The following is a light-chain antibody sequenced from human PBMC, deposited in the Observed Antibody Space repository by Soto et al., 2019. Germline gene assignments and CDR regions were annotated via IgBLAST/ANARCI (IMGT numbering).Light chain of an antibody. Sequence: QSALTQPAYVSGSPGQSITISCTGTSSDVGAYTFVSWYQQHPDKVPKLMIFDVSRRPSGVSDRFSGSKSGNTASLTISGLQPEDEADYYCSSYTSSSTHVFGSGTKVTVL. CDR1: SSDVGAYTF. CDR3: SSYTSSSTHV. CDR2: DVS. V-gene: IGLV2-14*03. J-gene: IGLJ1*01.